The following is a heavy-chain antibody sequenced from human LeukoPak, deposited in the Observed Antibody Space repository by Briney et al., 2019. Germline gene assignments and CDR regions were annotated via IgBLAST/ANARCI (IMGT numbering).Heavy chain of an antibody. CDR2: IKEDGTET. Sequence: GGSLRLSCAASGFMFSSNWMSWVRLAPGKGQEWVANIKEDGTETYYVDSVKGRFTISRDNAKNSLYLQMNSLRVEDTAVYYCAKEGRSLQTYWGQGTLVTVSS. J-gene: IGHJ4*02. CDR3: AKEGRSLQTY. CDR1: GFMFSSNW. D-gene: IGHD5-24*01. V-gene: IGHV3-7*03.